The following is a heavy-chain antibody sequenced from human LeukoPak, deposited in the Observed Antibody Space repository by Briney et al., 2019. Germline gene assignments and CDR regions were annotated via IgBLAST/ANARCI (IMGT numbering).Heavy chain of an antibody. J-gene: IGHJ5*02. CDR3: ARVDLSGLLDP. CDR1: GGSISSSSYY. CDR2: IYYSGST. Sequence: SETLSLTCTVSGGSISSSSYYWGWIRQPPGKGLEWIGSIYYSGSTYYNPSLKSRVTISVDTSKNQFSLKLSSVTAADTAVYYCARVDLSGLLDPWGQGTLVTVSS. D-gene: IGHD3/OR15-3a*01. V-gene: IGHV4-39*07.